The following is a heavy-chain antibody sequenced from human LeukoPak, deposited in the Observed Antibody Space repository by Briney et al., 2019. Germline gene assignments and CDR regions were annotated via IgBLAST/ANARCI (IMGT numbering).Heavy chain of an antibody. V-gene: IGHV3-30*01. D-gene: IGHD1-26*01. CDR3: ARDSGSYGDRLDY. J-gene: IGHJ4*02. CDR1: GFTFSSYA. CDR2: ISYDGSNK. Sequence: PGRSLRLSCAASGFTFSSYAMHWVRQAPGKGLEWVAVISYDGSNKYYADSVKGRFTISRDNSKNTLYLQMNSLRAEDTAVYYCARDSGSYGDRLDYWGQGTLVTVSS.